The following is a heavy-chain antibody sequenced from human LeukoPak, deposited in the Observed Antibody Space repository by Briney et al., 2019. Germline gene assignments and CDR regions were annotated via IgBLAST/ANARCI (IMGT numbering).Heavy chain of an antibody. CDR2: IHPNSGDT. CDR1: AYSFTDYY. Sequence: ASVKVCCKASAYSFTDYYVDLVRQAPGQGLEWVGLIHPNSGDTFYAQKFRGRVTMTRDTSINTAYMELDRLTSDDTAVYYCARDYSGSYTHWAQGTLVTVS. V-gene: IGHV1-2*06. D-gene: IGHD1-26*01. CDR3: ARDYSGSYTH. J-gene: IGHJ4*02.